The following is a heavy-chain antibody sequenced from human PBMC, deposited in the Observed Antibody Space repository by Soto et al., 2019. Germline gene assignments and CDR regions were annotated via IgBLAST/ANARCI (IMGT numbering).Heavy chain of an antibody. Sequence: PGESLKISCKGSGYSFTSYWIGWVRQMPGKGLEWMGIIYPGDSDTRYSPSFQGQVTISADKSISTAYLQWSSLKASDTAMYYCARHALWFGELFSKNYYYYYGMDVWGQGSTVTISS. D-gene: IGHD3-10*01. V-gene: IGHV5-51*01. CDR1: GYSFTSYW. J-gene: IGHJ6*02. CDR3: ARHALWFGELFSKNYYYYYGMDV. CDR2: IYPGDSDT.